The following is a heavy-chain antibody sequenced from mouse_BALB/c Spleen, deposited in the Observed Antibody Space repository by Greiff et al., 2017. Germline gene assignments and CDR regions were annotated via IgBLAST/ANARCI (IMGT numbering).Heavy chain of an antibody. CDR2: ISDGGSYT. CDR1: GFTFSHYY. CDR3: ARDRGDGAMDY. Sequence: EVQAVESGGGLVKPGGSLKLSCAASGFTFSHYYMYWVRQTPEKRLEWVATISDGGSYTYYPDSVKGRFTISRDNAKNNLYLQMSSLKSEDTAMYYCARDRGDGAMDYWGQGTSVTVSS. V-gene: IGHV5-4*02. J-gene: IGHJ4*01. D-gene: IGHD3-1*01.